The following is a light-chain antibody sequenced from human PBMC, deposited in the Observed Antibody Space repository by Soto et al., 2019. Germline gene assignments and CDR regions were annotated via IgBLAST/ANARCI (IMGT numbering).Light chain of an antibody. J-gene: IGKJ1*01. CDR3: QQRSNWPWT. V-gene: IGKV3-11*01. Sequence: EIVLTQSPATLSLSPWERATLSCRASQSVSSYLAWYQQKPGQAPRLLIYDASNRATGIPARVSGSGSGTDCTLTISSLEPEDFAVYYCQQRSNWPWTFGQGTKVDIK. CDR1: QSVSSY. CDR2: DAS.